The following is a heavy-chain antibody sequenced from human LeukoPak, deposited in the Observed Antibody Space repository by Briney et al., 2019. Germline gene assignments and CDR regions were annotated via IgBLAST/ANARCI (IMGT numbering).Heavy chain of an antibody. CDR1: GGSISSGGYS. D-gene: IGHD6-13*01. V-gene: IGHV4-30-4*07. CDR2: IYYSGST. CDR3: AAAGSPHDAFDI. J-gene: IGHJ3*02. Sequence: PSETLSLTCAVSGGSISSGGYSWSWIRQPPGKGLEWIGYIYYSGSTYYNPSLKSRVTISVDTSKNQFSLKLSSVTAADTAVYYCAAAGSPHDAFDIWGQGTMVTVSS.